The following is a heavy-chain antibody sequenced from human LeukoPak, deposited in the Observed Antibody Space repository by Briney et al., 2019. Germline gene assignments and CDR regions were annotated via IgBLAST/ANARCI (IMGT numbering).Heavy chain of an antibody. Sequence: PSETLSLTCTVSGGSISSYYWSWIRQPPGKGLEWIGYIYYSGSTNYNPSLKSRVTISVDTSKNQFSLKLSSVTAADTAVYYCARARYYLDASDIWGQGTMVTVSS. V-gene: IGHV4-59*01. CDR2: IYYSGST. J-gene: IGHJ3*02. D-gene: IGHD3-10*01. CDR1: GGSISSYY. CDR3: ARARYYLDASDI.